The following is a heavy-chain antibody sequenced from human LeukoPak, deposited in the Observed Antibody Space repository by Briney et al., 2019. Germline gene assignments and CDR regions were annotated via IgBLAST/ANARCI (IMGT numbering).Heavy chain of an antibody. J-gene: IGHJ4*02. CDR2: ISSSGSSL. Sequence: GGSLRLSCAASGFIFSDYYMNWIRQAPGKGLEGLSYISSSGSSLYYADSVKGRFTISRDNAKNSLYLQMNSLRAEDTAVYYCARSGGYSYGLDYWGQGTLVTVSS. V-gene: IGHV3-11*01. D-gene: IGHD5-18*01. CDR1: GFIFSDYY. CDR3: ARSGGYSYGLDY.